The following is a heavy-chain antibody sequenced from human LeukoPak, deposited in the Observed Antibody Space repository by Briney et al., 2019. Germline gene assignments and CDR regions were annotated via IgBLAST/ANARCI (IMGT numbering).Heavy chain of an antibody. V-gene: IGHV1-46*01. CDR3: ATCEEVSRAMGAFDI. J-gene: IGHJ3*02. D-gene: IGHD2-21*01. CDR1: GYTFTSYY. Sequence: ASVKVSCKTSGYTFTSYYMHWVRQAPGQGLEWMGIINPSGGNTRYAQRFQGRVIMTRDTSTSTVYMELSSLRSEDTAVYYCATCEEVSRAMGAFDIWGLGTMVTVSS. CDR2: INPSGGNT.